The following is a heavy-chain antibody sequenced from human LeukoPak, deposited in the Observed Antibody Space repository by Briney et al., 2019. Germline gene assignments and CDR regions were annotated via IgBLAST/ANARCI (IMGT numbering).Heavy chain of an antibody. CDR1: GGSISSYY. D-gene: IGHD2-8*01. CDR3: ARVYCPNGVCYNSRGWFDP. CDR2: IYYSGST. V-gene: IGHV4-59*01. Sequence: SETLSLTCTVSGGSISSYYWSWIRQPPGKGLEWIGYIYYSGSTNYNPSLKSRVTISVDTSKNHFSLQLSSVTAADTAVYYCARVYCPNGVCYNSRGWFDPWGQGTLVTVSS. J-gene: IGHJ5*02.